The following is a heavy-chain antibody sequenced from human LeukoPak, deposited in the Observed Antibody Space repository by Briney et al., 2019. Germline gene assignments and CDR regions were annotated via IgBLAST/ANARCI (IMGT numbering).Heavy chain of an antibody. Sequence: GGSLRLSCAASGFTFSSYWMSWVRQAPGKGLEWVANIKQDGSEKYYVDSVKGRFTISRDNAKNSLYLQMNSLRAEDTAVYYCARADSTYVWGSYRYYAYWGQGTLVTVSS. V-gene: IGHV3-7*01. CDR1: GFTFSSYW. D-gene: IGHD3-16*02. CDR3: ARADSTYVWGSYRYYAY. CDR2: IKQDGSEK. J-gene: IGHJ4*02.